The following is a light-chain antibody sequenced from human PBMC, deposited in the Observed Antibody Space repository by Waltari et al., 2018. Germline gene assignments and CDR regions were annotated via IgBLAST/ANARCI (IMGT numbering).Light chain of an antibody. CDR1: SVDVGAYNY. V-gene: IGLV2-14*03. J-gene: IGLJ2*01. CDR3: SSYISSSTLEL. Sequence: QSALTQPASVSASPGQSITISCTGTSVDVGAYNYVSWYQQPPGKAPNLMIFYVSNRPSGVSNRFSGSKSGNTASLTISGLQAEHEADYYCSSYISSSTLELFGGGTSLTVL. CDR2: YVS.